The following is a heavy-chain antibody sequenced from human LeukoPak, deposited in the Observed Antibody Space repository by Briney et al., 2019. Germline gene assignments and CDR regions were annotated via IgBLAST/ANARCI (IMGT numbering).Heavy chain of an antibody. CDR2: IRTKTYSFAT. Sequence: PGGSLRLSYAASGFTFSGSAIHWVRQTSGKGLEWVGRIRTKTYSFATSYAESMRDRFSISRDDSTNTAFLQINSLKTEDSAIYYCSRHTELEQNNDIFDVWGQGTMVTVSS. CDR3: SRHTELEQNNDIFDV. D-gene: IGHD1/OR15-1a*01. V-gene: IGHV3-73*01. CDR1: GFTFSGSA. J-gene: IGHJ3*01.